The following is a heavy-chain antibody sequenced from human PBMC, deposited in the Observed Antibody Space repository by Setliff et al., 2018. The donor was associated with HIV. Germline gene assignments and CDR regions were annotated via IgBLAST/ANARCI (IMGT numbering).Heavy chain of an antibody. V-gene: IGHV1-46*01. Sequence: ASVKVSCKASGYTFTSYYMHWVRQAPGRGLEWMGIINPSGGGTSNAQKFQGRITLPRDTSTNTVYMELRSLRSEDTAVYYCVRGGSPWVRGVKEGYFDYRGQGTLVTVSS. D-gene: IGHD3-10*01. CDR1: GYTFTSYY. CDR2: INPSGGGT. CDR3: VRGGSPWVRGVKEGYFDY. J-gene: IGHJ4*02.